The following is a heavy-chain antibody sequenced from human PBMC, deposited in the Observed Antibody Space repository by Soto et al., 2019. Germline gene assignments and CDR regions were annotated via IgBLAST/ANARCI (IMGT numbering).Heavy chain of an antibody. CDR1: GFTFSDYW. Sequence: VGSLRLSCAASGFTFSDYWMSWVRQAPGKGLEWVANINRDGSEKYYVDSVEGRFTISRDTARNSLYLQMNTLRAEDTAVYYCAKDQSVLQFDSSGYYSYFYGMDVWGQGTTVTVSS. CDR2: INRDGSEK. CDR3: AKDQSVLQFDSSGYYSYFYGMDV. V-gene: IGHV3-7*01. J-gene: IGHJ6*02. D-gene: IGHD3-22*01.